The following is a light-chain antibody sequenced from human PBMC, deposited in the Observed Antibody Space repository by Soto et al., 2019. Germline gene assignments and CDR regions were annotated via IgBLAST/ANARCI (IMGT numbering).Light chain of an antibody. V-gene: IGKV3-11*01. CDR2: EAS. CDR3: QQHANWPLT. J-gene: IGKJ4*01. CDR1: QSVGNN. Sequence: EIALTQSPATLSLSPGERATLSCRASQSVGNNLAWYQQKPGQAPGLLIYEASTRATGIPARFSGSGSGTDFTLTISSLEPEDFAVYYCQQHANWPLTFGGGTKVDIK.